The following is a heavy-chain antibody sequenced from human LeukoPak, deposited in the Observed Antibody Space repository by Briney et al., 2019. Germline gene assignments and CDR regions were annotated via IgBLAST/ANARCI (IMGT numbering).Heavy chain of an antibody. Sequence: GGSLRLSCAASGFTFSSYSMNWVRQAPGKGLEWVSSISRDMTYIYYADSVKGRFTISRDNAKNSVYLQMNSLRAEDTAVYYCAKDFGVVPLDYWGQGTLVTVSS. CDR3: AKDFGVVPLDY. J-gene: IGHJ4*02. CDR2: ISRDMTYI. D-gene: IGHD2-2*01. V-gene: IGHV3-21*01. CDR1: GFTFSSYS.